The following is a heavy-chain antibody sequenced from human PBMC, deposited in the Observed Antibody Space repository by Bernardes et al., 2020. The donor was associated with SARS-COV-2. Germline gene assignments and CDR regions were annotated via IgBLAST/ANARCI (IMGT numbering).Heavy chain of an antibody. CDR2: IYSGGTT. CDR1: GLIVRNNY. Sequence: VGSLRLSCAASGLIVRNNYINWVRQAPGKGLEWISVIYSGGTTFYADSMKGRFTLSRDNSKDTVYLQMNSLRPEDTAVYYCARDLGGVAHFDYWGQGTLVTVSS. D-gene: IGHD3-10*01. V-gene: IGHV3-66*02. CDR3: ARDLGGVAHFDY. J-gene: IGHJ4*02.